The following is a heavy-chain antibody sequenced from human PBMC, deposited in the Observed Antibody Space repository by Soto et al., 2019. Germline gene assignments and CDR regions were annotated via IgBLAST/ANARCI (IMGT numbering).Heavy chain of an antibody. J-gene: IGHJ4*02. CDR3: ASQRPCGGGTCFSLRSFDR. Sequence: EVQLLESGGGLVQPGGSLRLSCAASGFAVSTYAMSWVRETPGKGLEWVSTITGSGGSTYYADAVKGRFTISRDNSRNTLYLQMSSLRDEDTAVYSCASQRPCGGGTCFSLRSFDRWGQGPLVTVAS. V-gene: IGHV3-23*01. CDR1: GFAVSTYA. CDR2: ITGSGGST. D-gene: IGHD2-15*01.